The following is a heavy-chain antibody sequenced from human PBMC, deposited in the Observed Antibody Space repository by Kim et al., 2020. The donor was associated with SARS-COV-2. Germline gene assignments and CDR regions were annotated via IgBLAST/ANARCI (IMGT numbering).Heavy chain of an antibody. V-gene: IGHV1-69*13. CDR2: IIPIFGTA. Sequence: SVKVSCKASGGTFSSYAISWVRQAPGQGLEWMGGIIPIFGTANYAQKFQGRVTITADESTSTAYMELSSLRSEDTAVYYCARESYSNYGGYYYYGMDVWGQGTTVTVSS. J-gene: IGHJ6*02. D-gene: IGHD4-4*01. CDR3: ARESYSNYGGYYYYGMDV. CDR1: GGTFSSYA.